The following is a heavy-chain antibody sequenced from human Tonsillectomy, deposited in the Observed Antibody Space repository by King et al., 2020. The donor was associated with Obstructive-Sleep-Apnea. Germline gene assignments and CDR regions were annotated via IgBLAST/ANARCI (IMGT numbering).Heavy chain of an antibody. J-gene: IGHJ6*02. CDR2: INSNSGGT. Sequence: EQLVQSEAEVKNPGASVKVSCKASGYTFTGYYIHWVRQAPGQGLEWMGWINSNSGGTSYGEKFQGRVTMTRDTSISTAYMELSSLRSEDTALYYCAKNGVHPHYSGIDVWGQGTTVTVSS. V-gene: IGHV1-2*02. D-gene: IGHD2-8*01. CDR3: AKNGVHPHYSGIDV. CDR1: GYTFTGYY.